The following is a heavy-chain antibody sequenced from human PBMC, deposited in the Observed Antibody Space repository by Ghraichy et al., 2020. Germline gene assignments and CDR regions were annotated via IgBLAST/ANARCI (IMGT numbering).Heavy chain of an antibody. CDR1: GFTFSSYW. J-gene: IGHJ4*02. D-gene: IGHD5/OR15-5a*01. CDR3: ARGGYSVYDPNFDY. CDR2: IKQDGSEK. V-gene: IGHV3-7*03. Sequence: GGSLRLSCAASGFTFSSYWMSWVRQAPGKGLEWVANIKQDGSEKYYVDSVKGRFTISRDNAKNSLYLQMNSLRAEDTAVYYCARGGYSVYDPNFDYWGQGTLVTVSS.